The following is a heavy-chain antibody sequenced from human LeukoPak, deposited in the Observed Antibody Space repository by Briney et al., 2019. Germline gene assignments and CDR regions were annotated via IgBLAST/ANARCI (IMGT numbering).Heavy chain of an antibody. J-gene: IGHJ4*02. CDR1: GYTFPGYY. D-gene: IGHD6-19*01. Sequence: ASVKVSCKASGYTFPGYYMHWVRQAPGQGLEWMGWINPNSGGTNYAQKFQGRVTMTRDTSISTAYMELSRLRSDDTAAYYCARDQGYSSAQGVVDYWGQGTLVTVSS. V-gene: IGHV1-2*02. CDR3: ARDQGYSSAQGVVDY. CDR2: INPNSGGT.